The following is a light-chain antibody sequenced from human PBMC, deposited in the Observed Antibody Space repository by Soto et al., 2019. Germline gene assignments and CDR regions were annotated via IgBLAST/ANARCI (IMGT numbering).Light chain of an antibody. CDR2: ASS. CDR3: QQYNNWPFS. V-gene: IGKV3-20*01. CDR1: QGSGTNF. Sequence: EIVLTQSPGTLSLSPGERATLSCKTGQGSGTNFLAWYQHKPGQAPRRLIYASSSRATGIPDRFSGGASGTDFTLTINRLEPEDFAIYFCQQYNNWPFSFGQGTRLEIK. J-gene: IGKJ5*01.